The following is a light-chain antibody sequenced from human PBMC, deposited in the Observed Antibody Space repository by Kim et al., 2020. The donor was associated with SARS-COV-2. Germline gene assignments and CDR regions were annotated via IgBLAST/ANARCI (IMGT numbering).Light chain of an antibody. J-gene: IGKJ2*03. V-gene: IGKV3-20*01. CDR1: QSVSSSY. CDR3: QQYGSSPAYS. CDR2: GVS. Sequence: EIVLTQSPGTLSLSPGERATLSCRASQSVSSSYLVWYQQKPGQAPRLLIYGVSSRATGISDRFSGSGSGTDFTLTISRLEPEDFAVYYCQQYGSSPAYSFGQGTKLEI.